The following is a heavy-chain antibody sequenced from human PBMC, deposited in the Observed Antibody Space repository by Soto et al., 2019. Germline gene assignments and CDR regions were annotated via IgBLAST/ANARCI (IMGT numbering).Heavy chain of an antibody. CDR1: GASVTSAW. D-gene: IGHD3-16*02. V-gene: IGHV3-23*01. Sequence: VHLQGAGPGLVQPSGTLSLTCDVSGASVTSAWWSWVRQSPGKGLEWVSAISGSGGSTYYADSVKGRFTISRDNSKNTLYLQMNSLRAEDTAVYYCAIAYRLFNYWGQGTLVTVSS. CDR3: AIAYRLFNY. CDR2: ISGSGGST. J-gene: IGHJ4*02.